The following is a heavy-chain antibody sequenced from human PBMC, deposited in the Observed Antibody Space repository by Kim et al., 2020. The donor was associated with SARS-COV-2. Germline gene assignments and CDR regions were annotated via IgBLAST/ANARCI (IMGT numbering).Heavy chain of an antibody. V-gene: IGHV1-8*01. CDR2: MNPNSGNT. CDR3: ARRCTNGVDAFDI. Sequence: ASVKVSCKASGYTFTSYDINWVRQATGQGLEWMGWMNPNSGNTGYAQKFQGRVTMTRNTSISTAYMELSSLRSEDTAVYYCARRCTNGVDAFDIWGQRTMVTVSS. D-gene: IGHD2-8*01. CDR1: GYTFTSYD. J-gene: IGHJ3*02.